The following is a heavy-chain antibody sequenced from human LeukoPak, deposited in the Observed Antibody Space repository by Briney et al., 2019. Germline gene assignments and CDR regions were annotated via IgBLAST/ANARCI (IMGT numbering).Heavy chain of an antibody. V-gene: IGHV4-59*01. CDR1: GGSISSYY. D-gene: IGHD2-15*01. Sequence: PSETLSLTCTVSGGSISSYYWSWIRQPPGKGLEWIGYIYYSGSTNYNPSLKSRVTISVDTSKNQFSLKLSSVTAADTAVYYCARAGYCSGGSCSTDAFDIWGQGTMVTVSS. J-gene: IGHJ3*02. CDR2: IYYSGST. CDR3: ARAGYCSGGSCSTDAFDI.